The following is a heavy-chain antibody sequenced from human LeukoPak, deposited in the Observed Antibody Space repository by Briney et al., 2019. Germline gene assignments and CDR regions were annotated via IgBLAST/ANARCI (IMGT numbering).Heavy chain of an antibody. CDR2: ISGSGGST. Sequence: GGSLRLSCAASGFSFSDNYMSWIRQAPGQGLEWVAGISGSGGSTYYADSVKGHFTVSRDNSKNTLFLQMNSLRAEDTAVYYCAKDSTDYGDFDSWGQGTLVTVS. CDR1: GFSFSDNY. V-gene: IGHV3-23*01. CDR3: AKDSTDYGDFDS. D-gene: IGHD4-17*01. J-gene: IGHJ4*02.